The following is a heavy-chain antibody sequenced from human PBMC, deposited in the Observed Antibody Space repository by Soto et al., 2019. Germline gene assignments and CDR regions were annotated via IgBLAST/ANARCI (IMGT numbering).Heavy chain of an antibody. J-gene: IGHJ5*02. CDR3: TRLISAAQDS. D-gene: IGHD3-10*01. Sequence: EVLLVESGGGLVQPGGSLKLSCAASGFVFKDSSIHWVRQASGKGLEWVGRIRDRAYNYATAYAASVEGRFTISRDDSDNTAYLHMSSLKTEDTAIYYCTRLISAAQDSWGQGTLVTVSS. CDR2: IRDRAYNYAT. V-gene: IGHV3-73*01. CDR1: GFVFKDSS.